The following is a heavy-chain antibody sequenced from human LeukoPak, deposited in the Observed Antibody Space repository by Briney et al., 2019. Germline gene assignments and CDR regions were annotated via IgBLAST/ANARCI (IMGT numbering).Heavy chain of an antibody. CDR3: ARGNPGPVDFDL. CDR2: VYSSGST. Sequence: SETLSLTCTVSGGSISSYYWSWIRQPAGSRLEWIGRVYSSGSTNYNPSLKSRVTMSVDTSKNQFSLKLSSVTAADTAVYYCARGNPGPVDFDLWGRGTLVTVSS. J-gene: IGHJ2*01. V-gene: IGHV4-4*07. CDR1: GGSISSYY. D-gene: IGHD2-21*01.